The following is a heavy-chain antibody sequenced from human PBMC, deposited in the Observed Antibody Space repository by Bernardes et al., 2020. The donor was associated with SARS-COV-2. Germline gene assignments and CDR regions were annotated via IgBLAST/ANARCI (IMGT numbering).Heavy chain of an antibody. CDR2: INIYNGNT. CDR3: ARGYYYGSGILAGDY. Sequence: AAWKVSCKASGYGFTSYGITWVRQAPGQGLEWMGWINIYNGNTNYAQKFQGRVIMTTDTSTSTAYMDLRSLRSDDTAVYYCARGYYYGSGILAGDYWGQGTLVTVSS. V-gene: IGHV1-18*01. D-gene: IGHD3-10*01. J-gene: IGHJ4*02. CDR1: GYGFTSYG.